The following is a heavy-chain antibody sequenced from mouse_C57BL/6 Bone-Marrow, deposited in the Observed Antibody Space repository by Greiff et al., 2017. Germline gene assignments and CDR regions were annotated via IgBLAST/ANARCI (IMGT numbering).Heavy chain of an antibody. CDR3: ARLTTVVAWDAMDY. CDR1: GFTFSDYY. D-gene: IGHD1-1*01. V-gene: IGHV5-12*01. Sequence: EVQLVESGGGLVQPGGSLKLSCAASGFTFSDYYMYWVRQTPEKRLEWVAYISNGGGSTYYPDTVKGRFTISRDNAKNTLYLQMSRLKSEDTAMYYCARLTTVVAWDAMDYWGQGTSVTVSS. J-gene: IGHJ4*01. CDR2: ISNGGGST.